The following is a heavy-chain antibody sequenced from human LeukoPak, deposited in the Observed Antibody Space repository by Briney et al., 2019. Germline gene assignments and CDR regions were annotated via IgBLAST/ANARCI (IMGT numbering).Heavy chain of an antibody. CDR3: ARHRSPSSLSYFDI. D-gene: IGHD6-19*01. Sequence: PSETLSLTCTVSGASISSYYWSWIRQPPGKGREWIGYIYTSETTNYNPSLRSRVTISIDTSKNQFSLRLSSVTAADTAVYYCARHRSPSSLSYFDIWGQGTLVIVSS. CDR2: IYTSETT. J-gene: IGHJ4*02. V-gene: IGHV4-4*09. CDR1: GASISSYY.